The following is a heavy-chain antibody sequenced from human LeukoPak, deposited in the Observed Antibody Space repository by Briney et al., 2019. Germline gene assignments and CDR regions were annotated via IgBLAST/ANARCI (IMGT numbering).Heavy chain of an antibody. CDR1: GFTFSSYD. Sequence: GGSLRLSCAASGFTFSSYDMHWVRHATGKGLEWVSAIGTAGDTYYPGSVKGRFTISRENAKNSLYLQMNSLRAGDTAVYYCARVRYYYDSSGYYDYWGQGTLVTVSS. CDR2: IGTAGDT. CDR3: ARVRYYYDSSGYYDY. D-gene: IGHD3-22*01. J-gene: IGHJ4*02. V-gene: IGHV3-13*01.